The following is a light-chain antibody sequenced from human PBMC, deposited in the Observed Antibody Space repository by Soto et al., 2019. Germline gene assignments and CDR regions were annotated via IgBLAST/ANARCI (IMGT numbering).Light chain of an antibody. J-gene: IGKJ5*01. V-gene: IGKV3-11*01. Sequence: EIVLTQSPATLSLSPGERATLSCRASQSVSSYIAWFQQKAGQAPRLLIYDVFNRATGIPARFSGSGSGTDFTLTISSLEPEDSAVYYCQQRNYWPITFGQGTRLEIK. CDR3: QQRNYWPIT. CDR2: DVF. CDR1: QSVSSY.